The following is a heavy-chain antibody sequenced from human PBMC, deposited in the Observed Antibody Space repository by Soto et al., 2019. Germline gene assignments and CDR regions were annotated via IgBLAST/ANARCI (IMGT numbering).Heavy chain of an antibody. V-gene: IGHV3-74*01. J-gene: IGHJ4*01. D-gene: IGHD1-7*01. CDR1: GFTFSSYW. CDR2: INSDGSST. CDR3: ARVITGTGDY. Sequence: EVQLVESGGGLVQPGGSLRLSCAASGFTFSSYWMHWVRQAPGKGLVWVSRINSDGSSTSYADSVKGRFTISRDNARNTLYLQVNSLRVEDTAVYYCARVITGTGDYWGHVTLVTVSS.